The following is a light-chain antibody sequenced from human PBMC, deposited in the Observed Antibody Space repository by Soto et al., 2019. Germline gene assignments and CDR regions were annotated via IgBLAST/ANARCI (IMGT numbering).Light chain of an antibody. CDR1: SSDVGGYNY. Sequence: QSALTQPPSASGSPGQSVTISCTGTSSDVGGYNYVSWYQQHPGKAPKLIIYEVNKRPSGVPDRFSGSKSGNTASLTVSGLQAEDEAYYYCSSYAGSNRFEVGGGTKVTVL. CDR3: SSYAGSNRFE. J-gene: IGLJ2*01. V-gene: IGLV2-8*01. CDR2: EVN.